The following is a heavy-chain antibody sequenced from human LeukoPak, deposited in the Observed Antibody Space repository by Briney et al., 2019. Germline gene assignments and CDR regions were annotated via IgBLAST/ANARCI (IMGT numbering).Heavy chain of an antibody. CDR3: STLSITMVRGKVVN. V-gene: IGHV1-8*01. CDR1: GYTFTSYD. CDR2: MNPNSGNT. D-gene: IGHD3-10*01. Sequence: GASVKVSCKASGYTFTSYDINWVRQATGQGLEWMGWMNPNSGNTGYAQKFQGRVTMTRNTSISTAYMELSSLKTEDTAVYYCSTLSITMVRGKVVNWGQGTLVTVSS. J-gene: IGHJ4*02.